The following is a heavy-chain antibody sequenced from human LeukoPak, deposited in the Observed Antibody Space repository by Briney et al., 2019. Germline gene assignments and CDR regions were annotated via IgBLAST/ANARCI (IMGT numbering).Heavy chain of an antibody. CDR3: ASLVAVAGATGYYYYGMDV. Sequence: GASVKVSCKASGYTFTGYHMHWVRQAPGQGPEWMGWINPNSGGTNYAQKFQGRVTMTRDTSSSTAYMELSRLRSDDTTVYYSASLVAVAGATGYYYYGMDVWGQGTTVTVSS. CDR2: INPNSGGT. J-gene: IGHJ6*02. D-gene: IGHD6-19*01. CDR1: GYTFTGYH. V-gene: IGHV1-2*02.